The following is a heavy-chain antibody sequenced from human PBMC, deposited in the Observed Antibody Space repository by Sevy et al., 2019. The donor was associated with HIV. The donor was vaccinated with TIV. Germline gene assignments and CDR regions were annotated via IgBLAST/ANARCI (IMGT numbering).Heavy chain of an antibody. CDR2: IRYDGNNK. Sequence: GGFLRLSCAASGFTFSSYGMHWVRQAPGKGLEWVAFIRYDGNNKYYADSVKGRFTISRDNSKDTLYLQMNSLRPEDTAVYYCAKEYSYGYYFDYWGQGTLVTVSS. J-gene: IGHJ4*02. CDR3: AKEYSYGYYFDY. CDR1: GFTFSSYG. V-gene: IGHV3-30*02. D-gene: IGHD5-18*01.